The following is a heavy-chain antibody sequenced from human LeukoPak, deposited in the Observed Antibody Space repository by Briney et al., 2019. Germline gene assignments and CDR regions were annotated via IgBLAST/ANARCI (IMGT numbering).Heavy chain of an antibody. D-gene: IGHD1-26*01. CDR2: MYYDGST. CDR3: ARRSDSGSDDGEDYFDY. V-gene: IGHV4-39*01. CDR1: GGSIYSTTFY. Sequence: SETLSRTCTVSGGSIYSTTFYWGWIRQPPGKGLEWIGSMYYDGSTYHNPSLKSRVTISVDTSNNQFSLKLTSVTAADTAVYFCARRSDSGSDDGEDYFDYWGQGTLVTVSS. J-gene: IGHJ4*02.